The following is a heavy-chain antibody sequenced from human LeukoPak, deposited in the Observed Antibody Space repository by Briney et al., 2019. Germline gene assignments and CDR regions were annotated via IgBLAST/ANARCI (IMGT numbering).Heavy chain of an antibody. V-gene: IGHV3-43*01. D-gene: IGHD3-22*01. CDR3: AKDKNYYDSSGYFDY. CDR2: ISWDGGST. CDR1: GFTFDDYT. J-gene: IGHJ4*02. Sequence: PGGSLRLSCAASGFTFDDYTMHWVRHAPGKGLEWVSLISWDGGSTYYADSVKGRFTICRDNSKNSLYLQMNSLRTEDSALYYCAKDKNYYDSSGYFDYWGQGTLVTVSS.